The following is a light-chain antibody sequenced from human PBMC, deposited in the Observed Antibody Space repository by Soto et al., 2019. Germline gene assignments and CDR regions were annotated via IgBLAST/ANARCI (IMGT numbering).Light chain of an antibody. J-gene: IGKJ1*01. CDR1: QSVTSNY. Sequence: EIVLTQSPGTLSSSPGERATLSCRASQSVTSNYLAWYQQKRGQAPRLLIWGASIRATDLPDRFSGGGSGTDFTLTISRLEAEDFPVYYCHQYGSSPGTFGQGTKVEIK. CDR3: HQYGSSPGT. V-gene: IGKV3-20*01. CDR2: GAS.